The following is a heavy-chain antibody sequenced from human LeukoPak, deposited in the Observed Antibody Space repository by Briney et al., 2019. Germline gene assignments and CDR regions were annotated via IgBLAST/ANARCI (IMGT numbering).Heavy chain of an antibody. J-gene: IGHJ4*02. D-gene: IGHD3-22*01. V-gene: IGHV1-69*04. Sequence: SVKVSCKASGGTFSSYAISWVRQAPGQGLEWMGRIIPILGIADYAQKFQGRVTITADKSTSTAYMELSSLRSEDTAVYYCARGVDYYDSSGYPFLWGQGTLVTVSS. CDR3: ARGVDYYDSSGYPFL. CDR2: IIPILGIA. CDR1: GGTFSSYA.